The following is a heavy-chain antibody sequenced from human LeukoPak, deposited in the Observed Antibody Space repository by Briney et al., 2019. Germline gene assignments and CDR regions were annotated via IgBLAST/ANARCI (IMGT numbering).Heavy chain of an antibody. V-gene: IGHV3-7*01. J-gene: IGHJ5*02. Sequence: QPGGSLRLSCAASGFTFSSYWMSWVRQAPGKGLEWVANIKQDGSEKYYVDSVKGRFTISRDNAKNSLYLQMNSLRAEDTAVYYCARAIEYYDFWSGYHTWGQGTLVTVSS. CDR1: GFTFSSYW. CDR3: ARAIEYYDFWSGYHT. CDR2: IKQDGSEK. D-gene: IGHD3-3*01.